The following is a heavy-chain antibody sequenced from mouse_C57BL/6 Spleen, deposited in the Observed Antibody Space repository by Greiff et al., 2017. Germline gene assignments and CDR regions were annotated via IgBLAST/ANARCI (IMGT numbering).Heavy chain of an antibody. CDR3: ASFYDYDEGFAY. V-gene: IGHV3-8*01. Sequence: VQLQQSGPGLAKPSQTLSLTCSVTGYSITSDYWNWIRKFPGNKLEYMGYISYSGSTYYTPSLKSRISITRDTSKNQYYLQLNSVTTEDTATYYGASFYDYDEGFAYWGQGTLVTVSA. J-gene: IGHJ3*01. D-gene: IGHD2-4*01. CDR1: GYSITSDY. CDR2: ISYSGST.